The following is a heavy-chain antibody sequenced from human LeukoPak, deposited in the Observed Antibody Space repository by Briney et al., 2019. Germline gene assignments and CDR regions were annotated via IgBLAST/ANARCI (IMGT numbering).Heavy chain of an antibody. CDR1: GGSISSSSYY. D-gene: IGHD6-13*01. V-gene: IGHV4-39*07. CDR3: ARDHSSSWYLTRPFDP. Sequence: SETLSLTCTVSGGSISSSSYYWGWIRQPPGKGLEWIGSIYYSGSTYYNPSLKSRVTISVDTSKNQFSLKLSSVTAADTAVYYCARDHSSSWYLTRPFDPWGQGTLVTVSS. CDR2: IYYSGST. J-gene: IGHJ5*02.